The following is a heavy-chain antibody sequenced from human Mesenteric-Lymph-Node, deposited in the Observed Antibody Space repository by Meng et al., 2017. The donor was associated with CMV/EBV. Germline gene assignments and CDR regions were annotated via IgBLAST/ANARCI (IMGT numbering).Heavy chain of an antibody. D-gene: IGHD1-26*01. Sequence: GGSLRLSCAASGFTFSSYEMNWVRQAPGKGLEWVSYISSSGSTIYYADSVKGRFTISRDNAKNSLYLQMNSLRAEDTAVYYCASYSGSNGGDAFDIWGQGTMVTVSS. V-gene: IGHV3-48*03. CDR1: GFTFSSYE. CDR2: ISSSGSTI. CDR3: ASYSGSNGGDAFDI. J-gene: IGHJ3*02.